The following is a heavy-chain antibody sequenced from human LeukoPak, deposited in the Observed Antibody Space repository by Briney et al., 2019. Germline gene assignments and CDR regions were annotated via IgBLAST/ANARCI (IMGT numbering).Heavy chain of an antibody. CDR3: ARVRTPRYFDY. Sequence: PSETLSLTCTVSGGSISSYYWSWIRQPPGKGLEWIGYIYYSGSPKYNPSLKSRVTISVDTSKNQFSLKLSCVTAADTAVYYCARVRTPRYFDYWGQGTLVTVSS. V-gene: IGHV4-59*08. CDR1: GGSISSYY. CDR2: IYYSGSP. D-gene: IGHD2-15*01. J-gene: IGHJ4*02.